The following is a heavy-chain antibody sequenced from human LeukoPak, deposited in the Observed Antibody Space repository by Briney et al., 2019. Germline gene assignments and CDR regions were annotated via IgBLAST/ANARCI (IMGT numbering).Heavy chain of an antibody. Sequence: SQTLSLTCAVSGASISSTGISWNWIRQPPGKGLEWIGYIYYSGSTNYNPSLKSRVTISLDTSKNQFSLKLSSMTAADTAVYYCARVDGYNVLDYWGQGTLVTVSS. D-gene: IGHD5-24*01. CDR2: IYYSGST. V-gene: IGHV4-30-4*07. CDR3: ARVDGYNVLDY. CDR1: GASISSTGIS. J-gene: IGHJ4*02.